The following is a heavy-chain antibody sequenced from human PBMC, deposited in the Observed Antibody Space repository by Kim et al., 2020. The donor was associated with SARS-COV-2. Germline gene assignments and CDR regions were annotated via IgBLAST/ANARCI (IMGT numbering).Heavy chain of an antibody. J-gene: IGHJ3*02. V-gene: IGHV3-15*01. CDR3: TPRGVDAFDI. D-gene: IGHD3-10*01. Sequence: TTDYAAPVKGRFTISRDDSKNTLYLQMNSLKTEDTAVYYCTPRGVDAFDIWGQGTMVTVSS. CDR2: TT.